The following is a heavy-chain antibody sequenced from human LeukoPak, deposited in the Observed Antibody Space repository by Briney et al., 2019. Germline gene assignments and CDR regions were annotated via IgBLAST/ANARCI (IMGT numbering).Heavy chain of an antibody. J-gene: IGHJ4*02. CDR2: IYTSGST. D-gene: IGHD6-13*01. V-gene: IGHV4-61*02. CDR1: GGSISSGSYY. CDR3: ARRLAGTEDY. Sequence: SETLSLTCTVSGGSISSGSYYWSWIRQPAGKGLEWIGRIYTSGSTNYNPSLKSRVTISVDTSKNQFSLKLTSVTAADTAVYYCARRLAGTEDYWGQGTLVTVSS.